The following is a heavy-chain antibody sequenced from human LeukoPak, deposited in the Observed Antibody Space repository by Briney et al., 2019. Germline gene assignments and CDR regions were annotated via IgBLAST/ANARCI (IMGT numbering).Heavy chain of an antibody. CDR2: ISSSSSTI. J-gene: IGHJ5*02. CDR3: AKKYSTGLDP. D-gene: IGHD1-26*01. CDR1: GFTFSSYS. Sequence: GGSLRLSCAASGFTFSSYSMNWVRQAPGKGLEWVSYISSSSSTIYYADSVKGRFTISRDNSKNTLYLQMNSLRAEDTAVYYCAKKYSTGLDPWGQGTLVTVSS. V-gene: IGHV3-48*01.